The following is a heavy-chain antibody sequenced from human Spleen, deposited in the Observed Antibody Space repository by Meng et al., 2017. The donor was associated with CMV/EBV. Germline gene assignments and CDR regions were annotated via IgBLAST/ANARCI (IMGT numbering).Heavy chain of an antibody. J-gene: IGHJ3*02. V-gene: IGHV3-23*01. CDR1: GFTFSSYA. CDR2: ISGSGGST. CDR3: TTEAFIREFEKDAFDI. Sequence: GGSLRLSCAASGFTFSSYAMSWVRQAPGKGLEWVSAISGSGGSTYYADSVKGRFTISRDNSKNTLYLQMNSLRAEDTAVYYCTTEAFIREFEKDAFDIWGQGTVVTVSS. D-gene: IGHD3-10*01.